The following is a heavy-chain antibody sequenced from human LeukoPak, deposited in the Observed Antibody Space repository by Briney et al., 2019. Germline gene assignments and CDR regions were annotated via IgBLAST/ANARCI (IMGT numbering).Heavy chain of an antibody. Sequence: GESLKISCKGSGYSFTNYWIGWVRQMPGKGLEWMGIVYPGDSDTRYGPSFQGQVTISADKSISTAYLQWSSLKASDTAMYCARHAMRMIRGAMSAFDIWGQGTMVTVSS. CDR3: ARHAMRMIRGAMSAFDI. J-gene: IGHJ3*02. V-gene: IGHV5-51*01. CDR1: GYSFTNYW. D-gene: IGHD3-10*01. CDR2: VYPGDSDT.